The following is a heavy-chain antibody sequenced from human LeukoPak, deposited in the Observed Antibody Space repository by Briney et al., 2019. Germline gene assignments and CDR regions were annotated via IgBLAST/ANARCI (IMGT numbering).Heavy chain of an antibody. CDR1: GGSFSGYY. CDR2: INHSGST. V-gene: IGHV4-34*01. J-gene: IGHJ5*02. Sequence: PSETLSLTCAVYGGSFSGYYWSWIRQPPGKGLEWIGEINHSGSTNYNPSLKSRVTISVDTSKNQFSLKLSSVTAADTAVYYCARRRMQQWLVLGVWFDPWGQGTLVTVSS. CDR3: ARRRMQQWLVLGVWFDP. D-gene: IGHD6-19*01.